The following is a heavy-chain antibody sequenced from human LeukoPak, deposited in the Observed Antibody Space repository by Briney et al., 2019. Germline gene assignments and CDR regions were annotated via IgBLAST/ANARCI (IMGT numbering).Heavy chain of an antibody. Sequence: GGSLRLSCAASGFTFSSYAMSWVRQAPGKGLEWVSVISGSGGSTYYADSVKGRFTISRDNSKNTLYLQMNSLRAEDTAVYYCAKDFSYSYGSSRWFDPWGQGTLVTVSS. V-gene: IGHV3-23*01. CDR2: ISGSGGST. J-gene: IGHJ5*02. CDR3: AKDFSYSYGSSRWFDP. CDR1: GFTFSSYA. D-gene: IGHD3-10*01.